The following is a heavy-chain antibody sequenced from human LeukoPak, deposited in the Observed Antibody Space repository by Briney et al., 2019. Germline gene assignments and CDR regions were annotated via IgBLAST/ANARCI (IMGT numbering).Heavy chain of an antibody. D-gene: IGHD6-13*01. V-gene: IGHV3-20*04. CDR2: INWNGDKI. Sequence: GGSLRLSCAASGFSFDDYGMSWVRQAPGKGLEWVSGINWNGDKIGYADSVKGRFTISRDNAKNSPYLQMNSLRAEDTALYYCARAAGYSSNWYEYWGQGTLVTVSS. J-gene: IGHJ4*02. CDR1: GFSFDDYG. CDR3: ARAAGYSSNWYEY.